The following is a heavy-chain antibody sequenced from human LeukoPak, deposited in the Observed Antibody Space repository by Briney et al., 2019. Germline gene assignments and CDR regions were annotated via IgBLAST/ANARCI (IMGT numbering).Heavy chain of an antibody. CDR2: ISSSDDGT. V-gene: IGHV3-23*01. CDR3: AKAPVTSCRGAFCYPLDS. Sequence: GGSLRLSCAASGFSLSSYAMSWVRQAPGKGLEWVSAISSSDDGTYHAGSVRGRFTISRNSSKNTLYLQMNNLRTEDAAIYYCAKAPVTSCRGAFCYPLDSWGQGTLVTVSS. D-gene: IGHD2-15*01. J-gene: IGHJ4*02. CDR1: GFSLSSYA.